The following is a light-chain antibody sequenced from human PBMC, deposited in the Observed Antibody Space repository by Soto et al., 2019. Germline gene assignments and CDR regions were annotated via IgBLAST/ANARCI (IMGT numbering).Light chain of an antibody. CDR2: AIS. V-gene: IGKV1-39*01. J-gene: IGKJ2*01. CDR3: IQSYMTPYT. CDR1: QTIDIF. Sequence: DIQMTQSPSSLSASVGDRITITCRAGQTIDIFLNWYQQKPGRAPRLLISAISSLQSGVPSRFSGSGSGTDFTLTISSLQREDFAAYFCIQSYMTPYTFGQGTK.